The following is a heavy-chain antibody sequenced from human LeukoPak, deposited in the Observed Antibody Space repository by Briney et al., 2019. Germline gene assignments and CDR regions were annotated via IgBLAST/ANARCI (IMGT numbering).Heavy chain of an antibody. CDR2: IYYSGTT. V-gene: IGHV4-39*01. CDR1: GDSISSSRYY. D-gene: IGHD2-8*02. Sequence: SETLSLTCTVSGDSISSSRYYWGWIRQPPGKGLEWIGSIYYSGTTYYSPSLKNRVTISIDTSKNQFSLELSSVTAADTAVYYCARHMFTGNPIIFDYWGQGTLVSVSS. J-gene: IGHJ4*02. CDR3: ARHMFTGNPIIFDY.